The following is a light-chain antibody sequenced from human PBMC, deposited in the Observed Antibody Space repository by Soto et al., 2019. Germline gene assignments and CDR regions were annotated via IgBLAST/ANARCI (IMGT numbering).Light chain of an antibody. CDR2: AAS. CDR1: QGIGSY. Sequence: DIQLTQSPPFPSASVGDRVTITCRASQGIGSYLAWYQQRPGKAPKLLIYAASTLQSGVPSRFSGSGSGTEFTLTISSLQPEDFGTYYCQQLSDYPITFGQGTRLEIK. J-gene: IGKJ5*01. V-gene: IGKV1-9*01. CDR3: QQLSDYPIT.